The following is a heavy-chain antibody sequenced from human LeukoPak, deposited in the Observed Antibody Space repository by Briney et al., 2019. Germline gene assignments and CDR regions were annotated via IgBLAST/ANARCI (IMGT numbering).Heavy chain of an antibody. D-gene: IGHD2-2*01. CDR3: AKDQIVVVPAADRPDAFDI. J-gene: IGHJ3*02. V-gene: IGHV3-23*01. CDR1: GFTFNSYA. Sequence: PGGSLRLSCAASGFTFNSYAMSWVRQAPGKGLEWVSAISGSGGSTYYADSVKGRFTISRDNSKNTLYLQMNSLRAEDTAVYYCAKDQIVVVPAADRPDAFDIWGQGTMVTVSS. CDR2: ISGSGGST.